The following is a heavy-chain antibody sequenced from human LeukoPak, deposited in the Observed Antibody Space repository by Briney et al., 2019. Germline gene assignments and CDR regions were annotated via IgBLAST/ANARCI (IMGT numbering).Heavy chain of an antibody. CDR2: INSDGSNI. CDR1: GFTLSNYW. Sequence: GGSLRLSCAASGFTLSNYWMHWVRQAPGKGLVWVSRINSDGSNINYADSVKGRFTISRDNAKNTLYLQMDSLRAEDTAVYYCARDLRHCTNDECGDYWGQGTLVTVSS. V-gene: IGHV3-74*01. CDR3: ARDLRHCTNDECGDY. D-gene: IGHD2-8*01. J-gene: IGHJ4*02.